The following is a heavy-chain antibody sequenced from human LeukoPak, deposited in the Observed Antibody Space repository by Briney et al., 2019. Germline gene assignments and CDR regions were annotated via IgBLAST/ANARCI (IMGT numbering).Heavy chain of an antibody. V-gene: IGHV1-69*04. J-gene: IGHJ4*02. CDR3: ARTPENPRGYSGYGRTEY. CDR1: GGTFSSYA. D-gene: IGHD5-12*01. Sequence: ASVKVSCKASGGTFSSYAISWVRQAPGQGLEWMGRIIPILGIANYAQKFQGRVTITADKSTSTAYMELSSLRSEDTAVYYCARTPENPRGYSGYGRTEYWGQGTLVTVSS. CDR2: IIPILGIA.